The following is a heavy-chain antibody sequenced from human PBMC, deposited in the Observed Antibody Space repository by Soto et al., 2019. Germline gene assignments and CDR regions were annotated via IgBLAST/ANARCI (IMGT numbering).Heavy chain of an antibody. CDR3: AKLRTSSWTEYYYYYYGMDV. CDR2: ISGTSSST. Sequence: GGSLRLSCAASGFTFSTYAMSWVRQAPGKGLDWVSTISGTSSSTYYADSVKGRFTISRDNSKNTLYLQMSSLRAEDTAVYYCAKLRTSSWTEYYYYYYGMDVWGQGTTVTVSS. D-gene: IGHD6-13*01. CDR1: GFTFSTYA. J-gene: IGHJ6*02. V-gene: IGHV3-23*01.